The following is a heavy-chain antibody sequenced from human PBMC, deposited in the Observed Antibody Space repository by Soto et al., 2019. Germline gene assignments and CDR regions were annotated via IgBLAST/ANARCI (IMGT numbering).Heavy chain of an antibody. CDR1: GFTISTYW. V-gene: IGHV3-7*01. J-gene: IGHJ4*02. D-gene: IGHD5-12*01. CDR2: INRDGSEK. Sequence: GGSLRLSCAASGFTISTYWVSWVRQAPGKGLEWVANINRDGSEKNYVDSVKGRFTISRDNAKNSLYLQMNSLRAEDTAVYYCARESTVDLAGYWGQGTLVTVSS. CDR3: ARESTVDLAGY.